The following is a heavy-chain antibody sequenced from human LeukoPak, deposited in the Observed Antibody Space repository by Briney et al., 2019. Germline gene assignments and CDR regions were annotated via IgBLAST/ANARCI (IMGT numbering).Heavy chain of an antibody. CDR1: GFTFSSYW. J-gene: IGHJ6*03. D-gene: IGHD3-22*01. CDR3: ARDCYYDSSGYYYYYYMDV. Sequence: QSGGSLRLSCAASGFTFSSYWTSWVRQAPGKGLEWVANIKQDGSEKYYVDSVKGRFTISRDNAKNSLYLQMNSLRAEDTAVYYCARDCYYDSSGYYYYYYMDVWGKGTTVAVSS. CDR2: IKQDGSEK. V-gene: IGHV3-7*01.